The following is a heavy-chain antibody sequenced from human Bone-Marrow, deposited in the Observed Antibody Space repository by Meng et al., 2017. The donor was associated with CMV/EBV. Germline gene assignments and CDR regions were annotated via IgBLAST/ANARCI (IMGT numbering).Heavy chain of an antibody. Sequence: SQTLSLTCVVSGYSISRNNWWGWIRQPPGKGLEWIGYIHYSGNLYYNPSLKSRVTMSLSTSNNHFSLKLTSVTAVDTAVYYCAKTDGATAGWYAFDVWGRGTMVTVSS. CDR1: GYSISRNNW. D-gene: IGHD2-8*01. J-gene: IGHJ3*01. CDR2: IHYSGNL. V-gene: IGHV4-28*02. CDR3: AKTDGATAGWYAFDV.